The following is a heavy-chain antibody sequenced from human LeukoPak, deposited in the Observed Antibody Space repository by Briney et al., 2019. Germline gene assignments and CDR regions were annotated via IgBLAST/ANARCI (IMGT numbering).Heavy chain of an antibody. CDR2: IIPIFGTA. CDR1: GGTFSSYA. CDR3: ARVEGFDILTGYPKGTFDY. Sequence: ASVKVSCKASGGTFSSYAISWVRQAPGQGLEWMGGIIPIFGTANYAQKFQGRVTITADESTSTAYMELSSLRSEDTAVYYCARVEGFDILTGYPKGTFDYWGQGTLVTVSS. V-gene: IGHV1-69*13. J-gene: IGHJ4*02. D-gene: IGHD3-9*01.